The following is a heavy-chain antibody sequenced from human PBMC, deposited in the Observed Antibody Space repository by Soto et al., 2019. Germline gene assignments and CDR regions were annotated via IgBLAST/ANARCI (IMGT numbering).Heavy chain of an antibody. V-gene: IGHV3-23*01. Sequence: EVQLLESGGGLVQSGGSLRLSCVASGFSFRDYAMSWVRQAPGKGLVWVSAMTATGVSIFYAGSVRGRFTISRDNSKNTLYLQMSSLRAEDTATYYCAKDSIPYSSSYDLDHWGRGALVTVSS. CDR3: AKDSIPYSSSYDLDH. CDR1: GFSFRDYA. D-gene: IGHD6-6*01. J-gene: IGHJ4*02. CDR2: MTATGVSI.